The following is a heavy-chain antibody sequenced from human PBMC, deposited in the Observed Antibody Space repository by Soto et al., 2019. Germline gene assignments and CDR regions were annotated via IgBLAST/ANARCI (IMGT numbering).Heavy chain of an antibody. V-gene: IGHV1-3*01. CDR3: ARGAVDTAMVSYYYYYMDV. Sequence: ASVRVSCKASEYTFTSYAMHWVRQAPGQRLEWMGWINAGNGNTKYSQKFQGRVTITRDTSASTAYMELSSLRSEDTAVYYCARGAVDTAMVSYYYYYMDVWGKGTTVTVSS. CDR2: INAGNGNT. D-gene: IGHD5-18*01. CDR1: EYTFTSYA. J-gene: IGHJ6*03.